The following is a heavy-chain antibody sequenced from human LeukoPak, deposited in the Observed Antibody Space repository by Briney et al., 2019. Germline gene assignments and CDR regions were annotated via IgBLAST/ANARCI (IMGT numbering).Heavy chain of an antibody. V-gene: IGHV4-39*07. Sequence: SETLSLTCTVSGGSISSAGHYWGWIRQPPGKGLEWIGSMHYSGSTYYNPSLKSRVTISVDTSENQFSLKLHSMTAADSAVYYCARATVGTVEFDQWGQGTLVTVSS. J-gene: IGHJ4*02. CDR2: MHYSGST. D-gene: IGHD5-12*01. CDR3: ARATVGTVEFDQ. CDR1: GGSISSAGHY.